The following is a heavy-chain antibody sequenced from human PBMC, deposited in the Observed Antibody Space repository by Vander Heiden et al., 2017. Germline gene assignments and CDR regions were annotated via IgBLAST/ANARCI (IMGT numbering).Heavy chain of an antibody. Sequence: QVQLVQSGAEVKKPAASVKVSCKASGYTFTGYYMHWVRQAPGQGLEWMGWINPNSGGTNYAQKFQGRVTMTRDTSISTAYMELSRLRSDDTAVYYCARVRGVIPYYYYGMDVWGQGTTVTVSS. CDR1: GYTFTGYY. CDR2: INPNSGGT. D-gene: IGHD3-10*01. V-gene: IGHV1-2*02. J-gene: IGHJ6*02. CDR3: ARVRGVIPYYYYGMDV.